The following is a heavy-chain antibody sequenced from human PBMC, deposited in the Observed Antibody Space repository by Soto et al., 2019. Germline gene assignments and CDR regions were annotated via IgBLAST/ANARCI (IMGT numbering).Heavy chain of an antibody. J-gene: IGHJ6*02. CDR1: GGTFSSYA. Sequence: SVKVSCKASGGTFSSYAISWVRQAPGQGLEWMGGIIPIFGTANYAQKFQGRVTITADESTSTAYMELSSLRSEDTAVYYCARYIVAVTDAMGTYGLDVWGQGTTVTVSS. CDR2: IIPIFGTA. D-gene: IGHD2-2*01. CDR3: ARYIVAVTDAMGTYGLDV. V-gene: IGHV1-69*13.